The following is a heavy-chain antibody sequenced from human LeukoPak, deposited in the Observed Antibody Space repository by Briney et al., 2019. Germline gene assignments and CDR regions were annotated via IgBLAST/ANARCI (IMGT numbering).Heavy chain of an antibody. CDR1: GYTFTNYG. V-gene: IGHV1-69*05. CDR2: IIPIFGTA. CDR3: GRKAGDCGGGSCYSIDY. Sequence: GASVKVSCKASGYTFTNYGISWVRQAPGQGLEWMGGIIPIFGTANYAQKFQGRVTITTDESTSTAYMEVSSLRSEDTAVYYCGRKAGDCGGGSCYSIDYWGQGTLVTVSS. D-gene: IGHD2-15*01. J-gene: IGHJ4*02.